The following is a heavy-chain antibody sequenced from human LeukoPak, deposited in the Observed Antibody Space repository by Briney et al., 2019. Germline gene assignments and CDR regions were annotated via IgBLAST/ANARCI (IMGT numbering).Heavy chain of an antibody. D-gene: IGHD3-9*01. V-gene: IGHV3-49*03. CDR2: IRSKAYGGTT. CDR3: TRDEGPYYDILTGYPQGFDP. Sequence: GGSLRLSCTASGFTFGDYAMSWFRQAPGKGLEWAGFIRSKAYGGTTEYAASVKGRFTISRDDSKSIAYLQMNSLKTEDTAVYYCTRDEGPYYDILTGYPQGFDPWGQGTLVTVSS. CDR1: GFTFGDYA. J-gene: IGHJ5*02.